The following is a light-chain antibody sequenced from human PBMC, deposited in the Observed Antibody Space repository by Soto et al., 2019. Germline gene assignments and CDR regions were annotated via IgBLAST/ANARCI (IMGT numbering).Light chain of an antibody. CDR3: ETWDSNTHTV. V-gene: IGLV4-60*02. CDR1: SGHSSYI. Sequence: QPVLTQSSSASASLGSSVKLTCTLSSGHSSYIIAWHQQQPGKAPRYLIKLEGSGSYNKGSGVPDRFSGSSSGADRYLTISNLQFEDEADYYCETWDSNTHTVFGGGTKVTVL. CDR2: LEGSGSY. J-gene: IGLJ3*02.